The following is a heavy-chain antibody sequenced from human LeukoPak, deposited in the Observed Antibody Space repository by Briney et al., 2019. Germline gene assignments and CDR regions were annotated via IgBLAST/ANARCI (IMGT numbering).Heavy chain of an antibody. CDR1: GYIFTSYG. Sequence: ASVKVSCKASGYIFTSYGISWVRQAPGQGLEWMGWISTYNGNTKYAQKFQGRVTMTTDTSTTTAYMELRSLGSDDTAVYYCARGVPAASRMADYWGQGTLVTVSS. J-gene: IGHJ4*02. CDR3: ARGVPAASRMADY. V-gene: IGHV1-18*01. D-gene: IGHD2-2*01. CDR2: ISTYNGNT.